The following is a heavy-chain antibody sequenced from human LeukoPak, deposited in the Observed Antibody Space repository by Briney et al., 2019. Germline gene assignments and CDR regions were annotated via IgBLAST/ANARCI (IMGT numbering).Heavy chain of an antibody. Sequence: PGGSLRLSCAASGFTFSSFAMSWVRQPPGKGLEWVSAISSSGDNTYYADSVRGRFTISRDNSKNTLYLQMNSLRADDTAVHYCAKGSPTAMIVVRKAFDYWGQGTLVTVSS. J-gene: IGHJ4*02. V-gene: IGHV3-23*01. CDR3: AKGSPTAMIVVRKAFDY. CDR2: ISSSGDNT. CDR1: GFTFSSFA. D-gene: IGHD3-22*01.